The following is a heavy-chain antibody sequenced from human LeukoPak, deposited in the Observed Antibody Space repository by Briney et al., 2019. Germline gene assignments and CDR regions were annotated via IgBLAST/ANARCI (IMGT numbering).Heavy chain of an antibody. D-gene: IGHD5-12*01. Sequence: SETLSLTCAVYGGSFSGYYWSWIRQPPGKGLEWIGEINHSGSTNYNPSLKSRVTISVDTSKNQFSLKLSSVTAADTAVYYCARRGPRGWWLPENFDYWGQGTLVTVSS. CDR3: ARRGPRGWWLPENFDY. CDR2: INHSGST. V-gene: IGHV4-34*01. J-gene: IGHJ4*02. CDR1: GGSFSGYY.